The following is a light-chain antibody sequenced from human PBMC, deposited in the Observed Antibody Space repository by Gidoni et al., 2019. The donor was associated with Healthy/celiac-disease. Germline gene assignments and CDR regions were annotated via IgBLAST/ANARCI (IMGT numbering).Light chain of an antibody. CDR3: CSYAGSSTHVV. J-gene: IGLJ2*01. CDR1: SSDVGSYNL. Sequence: QSALTQPASVSGSPGQSITISCTGTSSDVGSYNLVTWYQQHPGKAPKLMTYEVSKRPSGVSTRFSGSKSGNTASLTISGLQAEDEADYYCCSYAGSSTHVVFGGGTKLTVL. CDR2: EVS. V-gene: IGLV2-23*02.